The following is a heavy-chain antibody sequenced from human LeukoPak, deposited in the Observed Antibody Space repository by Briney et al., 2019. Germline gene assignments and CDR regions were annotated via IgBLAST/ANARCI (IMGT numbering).Heavy chain of an antibody. Sequence: GGSLRLSCAASGFSFSSYAMSWVRQAPGKGLEWVSGISGSGGRTYYEDSVKARFTLSRDNSKNMLYLQMNSLRAEDTAVYYCANPPHVYSSGWYYFGFWGQGTLVTVSS. V-gene: IGHV3-23*01. D-gene: IGHD6-19*01. CDR2: ISGSGGRT. CDR1: GFSFSSYA. CDR3: ANPPHVYSSGWYYFGF. J-gene: IGHJ4*02.